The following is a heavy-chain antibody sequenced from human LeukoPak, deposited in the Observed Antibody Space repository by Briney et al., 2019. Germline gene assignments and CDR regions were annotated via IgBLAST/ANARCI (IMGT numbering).Heavy chain of an antibody. CDR2: IYYSGST. Sequence: PSETLSLTCTVSGGSISSYYWSWIRQPPWKGLEWIGYIYYSGSTNYNPSLKSRVTISVDTSKNQFSLKLSSVTAADTAVYYCAKDPFIAAAGMPWFDPWGQGTLVTVSS. CDR1: GGSISSYY. CDR3: AKDPFIAAAGMPWFDP. V-gene: IGHV4-59*12. D-gene: IGHD6-13*01. J-gene: IGHJ5*02.